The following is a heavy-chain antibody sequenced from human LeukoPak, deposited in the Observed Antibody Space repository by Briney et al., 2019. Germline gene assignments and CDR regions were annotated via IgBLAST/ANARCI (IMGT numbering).Heavy chain of an antibody. CDR1: GYSIGTGYY. V-gene: IGHV4-38-2*02. CDR3: AGKYYFDSSAYFYVDY. D-gene: IGHD3-22*01. J-gene: IGHJ4*02. Sequence: PSETLSLTCTVSGYSIGTGYYGGWIRQPPGKRLEWIGSIYHSGFTYYNPSLKSRVTISMDTSKNQFSLKLSSVTAADTAFYYCAGKYYFDSSAYFYVDYWGQGTLVTVSS. CDR2: IYHSGFT.